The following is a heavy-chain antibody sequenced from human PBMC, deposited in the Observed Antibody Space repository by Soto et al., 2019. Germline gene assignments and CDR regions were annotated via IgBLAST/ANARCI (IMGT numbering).Heavy chain of an antibody. D-gene: IGHD3-22*01. CDR2: INPSDGNR. V-gene: IGHV1-18*01. Sequence: GRDWMGWINPSDGNRNFAQKFEDRVTMTTATSTNTVFLELRSLKSDDTAIYYCARDRLRGYDSSGFYSWGQGTMLTVSS. CDR3: ARDRLRGYDSSGFYS. J-gene: IGHJ4*02.